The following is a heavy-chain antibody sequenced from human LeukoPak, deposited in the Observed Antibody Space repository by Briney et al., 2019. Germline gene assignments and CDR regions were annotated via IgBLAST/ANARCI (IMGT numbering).Heavy chain of an antibody. CDR1: GFTFSGHA. CDR3: ARGTGPGDYLIDY. V-gene: IGHV1-3*01. J-gene: IGHJ4*02. CDR2: INAGNDHT. Sequence: GASVKVSCKASGFTFSGHAIHWVRQVPGQRLEWMGYINAGNDHTTYSQRFQDRVTIARDTPATTAYTDLTSLTSEDTAVYYCARGTGPGDYLIDYWGQGTLVTVSS. D-gene: IGHD3-10*01.